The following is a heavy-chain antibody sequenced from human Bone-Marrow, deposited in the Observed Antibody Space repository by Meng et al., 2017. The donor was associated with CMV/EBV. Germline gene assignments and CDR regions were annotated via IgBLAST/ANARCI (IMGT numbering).Heavy chain of an antibody. J-gene: IGHJ6*02. CDR3: AKDPTYYINPGGGMDV. CDR2: ISWNSGRI. Sequence: LSLSCVASGFSFDDYAMHWVRQAPGKGLEWVSGISWNSGRIGYADSVKGRFTISRDNAKKSLYLQMNSLRAEDTALYYCAKDPTYYINPGGGMDVWGQGTTVTVSS. D-gene: IGHD3-22*01. V-gene: IGHV3-9*01. CDR1: GFSFDDYA.